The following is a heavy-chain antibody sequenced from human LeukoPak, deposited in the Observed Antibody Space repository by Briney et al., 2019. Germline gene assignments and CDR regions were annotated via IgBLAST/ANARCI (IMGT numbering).Heavy chain of an antibody. J-gene: IGHJ3*02. CDR2: ISYEGRNK. D-gene: IGHD3-22*01. V-gene: IGHV3-30*04. Sequence: GWSLILSCAASGFIFSSYAMHWVRQAPVKGVEGVAVISYEGRNKYYGDSVNGGFTISRDNSKNTLHLQMNSLRAEDTAVHYCVRSYYHDSSGYYYAGAFDMSGQGPMATVPS. CDR1: GFIFSSYA. CDR3: VRSYYHDSSGYYYAGAFDM.